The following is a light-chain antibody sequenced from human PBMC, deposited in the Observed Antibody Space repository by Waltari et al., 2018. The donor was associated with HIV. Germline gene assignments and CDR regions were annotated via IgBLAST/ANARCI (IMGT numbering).Light chain of an antibody. V-gene: IGKV3-15*01. CDR2: GAS. J-gene: IGKJ2*01. CDR1: QRVSSN. Sequence: EIVMTQSPATLSVSPGERATLSCRASQRVSSNLAWYQQKPGQAPRLLIYGASIRATGIPARFSGSGSGTEFTLTISSLQSEDFAVYYCQHYNNWPIIGQGTKLEIK. CDR3: QHYNNWPI.